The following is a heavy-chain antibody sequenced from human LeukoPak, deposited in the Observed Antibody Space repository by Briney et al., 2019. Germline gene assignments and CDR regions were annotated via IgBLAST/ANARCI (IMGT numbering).Heavy chain of an antibody. CDR1: GFTFSSYG. J-gene: IGHJ6*03. CDR2: IWYDGSNK. Sequence: GGSLRLSCAASGFTFSSYGMHWVRQAPGKGLEWVAVIWYDGSNKYYADSVKGRFTISRDNSKNTLYLQMNSLRAEDTAVYYCAKALYYYYMNVWGKGTTVTVSS. V-gene: IGHV3-33*06. CDR3: AKALYYYYMNV.